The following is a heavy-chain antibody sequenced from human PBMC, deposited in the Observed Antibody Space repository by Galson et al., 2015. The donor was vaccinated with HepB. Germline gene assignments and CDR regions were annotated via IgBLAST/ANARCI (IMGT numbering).Heavy chain of an antibody. J-gene: IGHJ3*02. D-gene: IGHD1-1*01. Sequence: SLRLSCAASGFTFSSYAMSWVRRVPEKGLEWVSSISGSDGSTYYTDSVKGRFTISRDDSKSTLYLQMNSLMAEDTAVYYCAKDRRTGTTPPDGFDIWGQGTMVTVSS. CDR1: GFTFSSYA. CDR3: AKDRRTGTTPPDGFDI. CDR2: ISGSDGST. V-gene: IGHV3-23*01.